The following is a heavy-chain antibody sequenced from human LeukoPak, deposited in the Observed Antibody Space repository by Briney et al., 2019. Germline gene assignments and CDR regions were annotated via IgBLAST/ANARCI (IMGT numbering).Heavy chain of an antibody. V-gene: IGHV3-7*01. D-gene: IGHD1-14*01. J-gene: IGHJ4*02. CDR2: INQDGSDK. Sequence: GGSLRLSCAASGFSFSSYWLSWVRQAPGKGLEWVANINQDGSDKYYVDSVKGRSTISRDNAKNALYLQMNSLRAEDTAVYYCAGDPRKDYYFDYWGQGTLVTVSS. CDR3: AGDPRKDYYFDY. CDR1: GFSFSSYW.